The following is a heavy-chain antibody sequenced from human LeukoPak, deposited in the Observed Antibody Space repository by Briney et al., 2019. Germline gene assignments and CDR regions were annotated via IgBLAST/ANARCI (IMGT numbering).Heavy chain of an antibody. CDR1: GYPISSGHN. V-gene: IGHV4-38-2*02. CDR2: IYQSGST. CDR3: ARVVRSGGYHYGMDV. Sequence: SETLPLTCTVSGYPISSGHNWGWIRQPPGKGLEWIGSIYQSGSTYHNPSLKSRVTISVDTSKNQFSLKLTSVTAADTAVYYCARVVRSGGYHYGMDVWGQGTTVTVSS. D-gene: IGHD2-15*01. J-gene: IGHJ6*02.